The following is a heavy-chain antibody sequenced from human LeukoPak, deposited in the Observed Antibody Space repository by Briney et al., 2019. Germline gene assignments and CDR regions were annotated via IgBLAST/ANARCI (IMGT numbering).Heavy chain of an antibody. CDR1: GYTFINYY. CDR3: ARDESTSILWW. J-gene: IGHJ1*01. V-gene: IGHV1-46*01. CDR2: INPSGGST. D-gene: IGHD2-21*01. Sequence: ASVKVSCRASGYTFINYYMHWVRQAPGQGLEWMGIINPSGGSTSYAQKFQGRVTMTRDTSTSTVYMELSSLRSEDTAVYYCARDESTSILWWWGQGTLVTVSS.